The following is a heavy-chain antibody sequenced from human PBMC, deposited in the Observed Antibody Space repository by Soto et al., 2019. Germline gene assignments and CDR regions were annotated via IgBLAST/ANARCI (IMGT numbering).Heavy chain of an antibody. CDR1: GGTFSNYA. CDR2: IIPMFGTA. D-gene: IGHD2-2*01. J-gene: IGHJ3*02. Sequence: QVQLVQSGAEVKKPGSSVKVSCKASGGTFSNYAINWVRQAPGQGLEWMGGIIPMFGTANYAQNYQARVTITADESTSTAHMELSSLRSEDTAVYFCAHFSVGGPARSGAFDIWGKGTMVTVSS. V-gene: IGHV1-69*01. CDR3: AHFSVGGPARSGAFDI.